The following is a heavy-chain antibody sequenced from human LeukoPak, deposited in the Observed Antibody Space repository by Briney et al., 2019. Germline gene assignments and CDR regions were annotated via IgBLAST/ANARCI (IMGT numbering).Heavy chain of an antibody. CDR2: ISSSSSTI. CDR3: AREGYSKWNYYYGMDV. CDR1: GFTFSSYS. J-gene: IGHJ6*02. D-gene: IGHD1-26*01. Sequence: GGSLRLSCAASGFTFSSYSMNWVRQAPGKGLEWVSYISSSSSTIYYADSVKGRFTISRDNAKNSLYLQMNSLRDEDTAVYYCAREGYSKWNYYYGMDVWGQGTTVTVSS. V-gene: IGHV3-48*02.